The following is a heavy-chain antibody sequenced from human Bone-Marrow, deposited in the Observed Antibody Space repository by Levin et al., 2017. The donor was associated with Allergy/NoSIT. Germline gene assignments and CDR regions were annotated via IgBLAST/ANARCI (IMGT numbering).Heavy chain of an antibody. V-gene: IGHV3-7*01. CDR1: GFTLSNYY. CDR2: IKQDGSER. D-gene: IGHD3-3*01. CDR3: ARERYDFWTAYYVRIGGRDYYFGMDL. Sequence: PGGSLRLSCAASGFTLSNYYMSWVRQAPGKGLEWVANIKQDGSERYYVDSAKGRLTISRDNAKNSLYLQMDSLRVEDTAVYYCARERYDFWTAYYVRIGGRDYYFGMDLWGQGTTVIVSS. J-gene: IGHJ6*02.